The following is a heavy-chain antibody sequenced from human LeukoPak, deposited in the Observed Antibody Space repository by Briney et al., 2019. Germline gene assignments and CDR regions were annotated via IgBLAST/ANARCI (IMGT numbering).Heavy chain of an antibody. Sequence: GKSLRLSCAASGFTFSTYAMHWVRQAPGKGLEWVAVIWSDGNNKYYPDSVKGRFTISRDSSNNTLYLQMNSLRAEDTAMYYCARDRTMGDISAWPRGPEYWGQGTLVSVPS. V-gene: IGHV3-33*01. J-gene: IGHJ4*02. CDR2: IWSDGNNK. CDR3: ARDRTMGDISAWPRGPEY. CDR1: GFTFSTYA. D-gene: IGHD6-19*01.